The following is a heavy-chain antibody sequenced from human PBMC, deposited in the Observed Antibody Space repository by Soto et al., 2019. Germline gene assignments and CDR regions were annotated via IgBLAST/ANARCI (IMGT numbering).Heavy chain of an antibody. CDR1: GFTFRSYT. J-gene: IGHJ4*02. CDR3: AKVGWNNY. D-gene: IGHD1-1*01. V-gene: IGHV3-23*01. Sequence: EVQLLESGGGLVQPGGSLRLSCAASGFTFRSYTMSWVRQAPGKGLEWVSTISGSGDEAYYADSVKGRLTISRDNSKNTLYLQMNSLGAEDTAVYYCAKVGWNNYWGQGTLVTVSS. CDR2: ISGSGDEA.